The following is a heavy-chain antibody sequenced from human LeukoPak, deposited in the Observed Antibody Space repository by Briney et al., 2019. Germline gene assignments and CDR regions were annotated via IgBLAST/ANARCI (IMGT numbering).Heavy chain of an antibody. CDR2: IYYSGST. Sequence: PSETLSLTCTVSGGSISSNSYYWGWIRQPPGKGLKWIGSIYYSGSTYYNPSLKSRVTISVDTSKNQFSLKLNSVTAADTAVYYCARGGYYYDSSGYFPSMDVWGKGTTVTVSS. CDR3: ARGGYYYDSSGYFPSMDV. J-gene: IGHJ6*03. CDR1: GGSISSNSYY. D-gene: IGHD3-22*01. V-gene: IGHV4-39*01.